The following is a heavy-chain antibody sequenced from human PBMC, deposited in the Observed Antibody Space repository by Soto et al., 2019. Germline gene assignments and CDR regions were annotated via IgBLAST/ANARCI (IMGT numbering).Heavy chain of an antibody. CDR3: VRWSYLDY. J-gene: IGHJ4*02. V-gene: IGHV3-23*01. Sequence: PGGSLRLSCAASGFSFISYAMSWVRQAPGKGLEWVSTISGSDGKTFYADSVKGRFSTSRDTSKNMLYLQMNNLRGDDTAVYYCVRWSYLDYWGQGTRVTVSS. CDR1: GFSFISYA. D-gene: IGHD3-3*01. CDR2: ISGSDGKT.